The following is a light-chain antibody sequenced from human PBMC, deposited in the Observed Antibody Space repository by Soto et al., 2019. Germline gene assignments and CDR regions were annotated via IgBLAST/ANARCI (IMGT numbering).Light chain of an antibody. J-gene: IGKJ3*01. CDR1: QSVSSK. V-gene: IGKV3D-15*01. CDR2: GAF. Sequence: EIVMTQSPATLSVSPGERVTLSCRASQSVSSKLAWFQQKPGQAPRLLIYGAFTRATGIPDRFSGSGSGTDFTLTISRLEPEDFAVYYCQQYHNSLFTFGPGTKVDIK. CDR3: QQYHNSLFT.